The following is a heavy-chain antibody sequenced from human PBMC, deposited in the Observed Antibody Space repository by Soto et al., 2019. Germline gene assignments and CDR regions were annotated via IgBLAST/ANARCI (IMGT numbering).Heavy chain of an antibody. V-gene: IGHV3-53*04. CDR1: GFTVSSNY. D-gene: IGHD1-26*01. CDR3: ARTEYSGSYYRDY. Sequence: EVQLVESGGGLVQPGGSLRLSCAASGFTVSSNYMSWVRQAPGKGLEWVSVIYSGGSTYYADSVKGRFTISRHNSRNTLYLQMNSLRAEDTAVYYCARTEYSGSYYRDYWGQGTLFTVSS. CDR2: IYSGGST. J-gene: IGHJ4*02.